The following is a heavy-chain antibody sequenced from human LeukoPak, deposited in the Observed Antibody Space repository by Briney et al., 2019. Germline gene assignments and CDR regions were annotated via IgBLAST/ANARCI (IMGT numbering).Heavy chain of an antibody. CDR2: GYYSGSN. V-gene: IGHV4-61*01. J-gene: IGHJ4*02. D-gene: IGHD1/OR15-1a*01. CDR1: GGSFSSGSYY. CDR3: ARVNNWNIYFGY. Sequence: SETLSLTCTVSGGSFSSGSYYWSWIRQPPGKGLEWIGYGYYSGSNNYNPSLKRRVTRSRDTSKNQFSLKLSSVTAADTAVYYSARVNNWNIYFGYWGQGTLVTVSS.